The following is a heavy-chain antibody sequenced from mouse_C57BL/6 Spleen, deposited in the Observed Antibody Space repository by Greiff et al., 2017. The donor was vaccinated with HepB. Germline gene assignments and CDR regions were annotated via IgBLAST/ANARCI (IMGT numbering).Heavy chain of an antibody. D-gene: IGHD1-1*01. Sequence: EVQGVESGGGLVKPGGSLKLSCAASGFTFSSYAMSWVRQTPEKRLEWVATISDGGSYTYYPDNVKGRFTISRDNAKNNLYLQMSHLKSEDTAMYYCARDGHYYGSSYGYFDVWGTGTTVTVSS. V-gene: IGHV5-4*01. CDR1: GFTFSSYA. CDR3: ARDGHYYGSSYGYFDV. CDR2: ISDGGSYT. J-gene: IGHJ1*03.